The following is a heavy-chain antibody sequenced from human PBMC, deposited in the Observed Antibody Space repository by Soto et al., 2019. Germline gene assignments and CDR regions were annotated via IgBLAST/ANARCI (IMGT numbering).Heavy chain of an antibody. J-gene: IGHJ4*02. D-gene: IGHD3-3*01. Sequence: QVQLVESGGDLVKPGGSLRLSCAASGYTFSDYYMSWIRQAPGKGLEWISYIDTSGTKIYYADSVKGRFTITRDKAKNSLYLEMNSLRDEDTAVYYCASHYDMWSGYLSPVDYWGLGTLVTVSS. V-gene: IGHV3-11*01. CDR1: GYTFSDYY. CDR3: ASHYDMWSGYLSPVDY. CDR2: IDTSGTKI.